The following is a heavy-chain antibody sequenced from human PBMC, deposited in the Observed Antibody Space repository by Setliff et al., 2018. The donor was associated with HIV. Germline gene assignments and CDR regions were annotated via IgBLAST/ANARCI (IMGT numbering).Heavy chain of an antibody. V-gene: IGHV4-38-2*01. D-gene: IGHD2-21*01. CDR3: AQMSISASVYFDY. Sequence: NPSETLSLTCGVSGYSISSDYCWGWIRQPPGKGLECSGYIYYTGDTYYRSSLASRVTISVETSNNQFSLRLKSVTAADTAVYCCAQMSISASVYFDYWGQGTLVTVSS. J-gene: IGHJ4*02. CDR1: GYSISSDYC. CDR2: IYYTGDT.